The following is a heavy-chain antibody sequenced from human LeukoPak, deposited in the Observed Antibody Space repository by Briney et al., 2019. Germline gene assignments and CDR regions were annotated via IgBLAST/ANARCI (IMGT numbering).Heavy chain of an antibody. Sequence: GGSLRLSCAASGFTFSSYAMSWVRQAPGKGLEWVSSISGSGGSTYYADSVKGRFTISRDNSKNTLYLQMYSLRAEDTAVYYCASLSGAYYYDSSGYLDWGQGTLVTVSS. CDR1: GFTFSSYA. CDR3: ASLSGAYYYDSSGYLD. V-gene: IGHV3-23*01. CDR2: ISGSGGST. J-gene: IGHJ4*02. D-gene: IGHD3-22*01.